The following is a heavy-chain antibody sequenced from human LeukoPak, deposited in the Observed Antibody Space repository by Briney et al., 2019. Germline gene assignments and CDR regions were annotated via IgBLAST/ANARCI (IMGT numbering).Heavy chain of an antibody. CDR3: ARIDFDYGCNPYAFDI. D-gene: IGHD4-23*01. Sequence: SETLSLTCTVSGGSITSYCWSWVRQPPGKGLEWIGYIYYSGSTNYNPSLKSRVTISVDTSKNQFSLKLSSVTAADTAVYYCARIDFDYGCNPYAFDIWGQGTMVTVSS. J-gene: IGHJ3*02. V-gene: IGHV4-59*01. CDR1: GGSITSYC. CDR2: IYYSGST.